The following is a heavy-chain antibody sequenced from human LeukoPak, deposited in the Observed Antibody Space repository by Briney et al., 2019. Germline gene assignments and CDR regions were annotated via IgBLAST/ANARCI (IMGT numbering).Heavy chain of an antibody. J-gene: IGHJ4*02. CDR3: ARDQGYCSGGSCYWDY. CDR2: IIPIFGTA. V-gene: IGHV1-69*01. CDR1: GGTFSSYA. D-gene: IGHD2-15*01. Sequence: GSSVKVSYKASGGTFSSYAISWVRQAPGQGLEWMGGIIPIFGTANYAQKFQGRVTITADESTSTAYMELSSLRSEDTAVYYCARDQGYCSGGSCYWDYWGQGTLVTVSS.